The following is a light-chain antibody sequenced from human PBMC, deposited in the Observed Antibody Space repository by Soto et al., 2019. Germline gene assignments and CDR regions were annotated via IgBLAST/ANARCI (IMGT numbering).Light chain of an antibody. V-gene: IGKV3-15*01. CDR3: HQYNNWPPHPWT. Sequence: EIVMTQSPATLSVSPGESANFSRRTSQSVSTDLAWYQQKPGQAPRLLIFGASTRATGIPARFSGSGSGTEFTLTISSLQSEDSAVYFCHQYNNWPPHPWTFGQGTKVEIK. CDR1: QSVSTD. J-gene: IGKJ1*01. CDR2: GAS.